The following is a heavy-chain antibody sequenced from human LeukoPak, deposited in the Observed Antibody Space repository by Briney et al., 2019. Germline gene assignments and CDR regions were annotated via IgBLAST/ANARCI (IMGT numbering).Heavy chain of an antibody. CDR3: ARLGLRHFDWPGHFDL. D-gene: IGHD3-9*01. Sequence: SETLSLTCTVSGGSISSYYWSWIRQPPGKGLEWIGYIYYSGSTNYNPSLKSRVTISVDTSKNQFSLKLSSVTAADTAVYYCARLGLRHFDWPGHFDLWGRGTLVTVSS. CDR2: IYYSGST. V-gene: IGHV4-59*01. CDR1: GGSISSYY. J-gene: IGHJ2*01.